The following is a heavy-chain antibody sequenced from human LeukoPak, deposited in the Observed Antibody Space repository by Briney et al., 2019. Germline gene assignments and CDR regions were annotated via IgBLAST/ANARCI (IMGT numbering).Heavy chain of an antibody. CDR2: IYTSGST. Sequence: SSETLSLTCTVSGGFISSSSYYWSWIRQPAGKGLEWIGRIYTSGSTNYNPSLKSRVTMSVDTSKNQFSLKLSSVTAADTAVYYCARFGYYYGSGSSNYGMDVWGQGTTVTVSS. CDR3: ARFGYYYGSGSSNYGMDV. D-gene: IGHD3-10*01. CDR1: GGFISSSSYY. J-gene: IGHJ6*02. V-gene: IGHV4-61*02.